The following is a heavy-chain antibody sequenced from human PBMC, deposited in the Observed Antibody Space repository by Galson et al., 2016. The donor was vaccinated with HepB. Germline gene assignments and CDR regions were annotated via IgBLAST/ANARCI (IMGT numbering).Heavy chain of an antibody. CDR3: AAEFVAGISDY. Sequence: SETLSLTCAVSGGSVSNVAYSWSWIRQTPGKGLEWIGDIYYSGGTNYNPSLKSRVTISVDTSKNQFSLTLNSVTAADTAVYYCAAEFVAGISDYWGRGTLVTVSS. V-gene: IGHV4-61*08. J-gene: IGHJ4*02. D-gene: IGHD6-19*01. CDR2: IYYSGGT. CDR1: GGSVSNVAYS.